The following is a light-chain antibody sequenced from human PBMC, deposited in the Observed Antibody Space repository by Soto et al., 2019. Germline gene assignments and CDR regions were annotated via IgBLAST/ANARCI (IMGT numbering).Light chain of an antibody. CDR3: SSYTIRSTVV. CDR2: EVT. CDR1: SNDVGGHKY. Sequence: QSALTQPASVSGSPGQSITISCTGSSNDVGGHKYVSWYQQHPGKAPKLIIYEVTNRPSGVSDRFSASKSANTASLTISGLQAEDEADYYCSSYTIRSTVVFGGGTKLTVL. V-gene: IGLV2-14*01. J-gene: IGLJ2*01.